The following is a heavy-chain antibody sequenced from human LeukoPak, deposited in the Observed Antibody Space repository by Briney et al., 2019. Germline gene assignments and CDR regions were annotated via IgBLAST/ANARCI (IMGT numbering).Heavy chain of an antibody. J-gene: IGHJ6*02. D-gene: IGHD3-10*01. CDR3: ARDHGSGSWYYYYGMDV. CDR2: ISAYNGNT. CDR1: GYTFTSYG. V-gene: IGHV1-18*01. Sequence: ASVKVSCKASGYTFTSYGISWVRQAPGQGLEWMGWISAYNGNTNYAQELQGRVTMTTDTSTSTAYMELRSLRSDDTAVYYCARDHGSGSWYYYYGMDVWGQGTTVTVSS.